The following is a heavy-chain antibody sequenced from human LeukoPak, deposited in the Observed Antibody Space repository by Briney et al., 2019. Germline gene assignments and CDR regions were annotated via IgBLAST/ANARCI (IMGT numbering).Heavy chain of an antibody. CDR1: GYTFTGYY. D-gene: IGHD3-16*01. CDR3: ARAQYVDSDY. J-gene: IGHJ4*02. Sequence: ASVKVSCKASGYTFTGYYMHWVRQAPGQGLEWMGWINPNSGGTNYAQKFQGRVTMTTDTSTSTAYMELRSLRSDDTAVYYCARAQYVDSDYWGQGTLVTVSS. V-gene: IGHV1-2*02. CDR2: INPNSGGT.